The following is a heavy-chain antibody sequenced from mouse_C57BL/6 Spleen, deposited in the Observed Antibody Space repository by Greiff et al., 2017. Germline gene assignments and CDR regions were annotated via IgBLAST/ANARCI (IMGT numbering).Heavy chain of an antibody. D-gene: IGHD1-1*01. Sequence: VQLQQSGPELVKPGASVKISCKASGYSFTGYYMHWVKQSSEKSLEWIGEINPSTGGTSYNQKFKGKATLTVDKSSSTAYMQLKSLTSEDSAVYYCASTVVADWYFDVWGTGTTVTVSS. CDR1: GYSFTGYY. J-gene: IGHJ1*03. CDR2: INPSTGGT. CDR3: ASTVVADWYFDV. V-gene: IGHV1-43*01.